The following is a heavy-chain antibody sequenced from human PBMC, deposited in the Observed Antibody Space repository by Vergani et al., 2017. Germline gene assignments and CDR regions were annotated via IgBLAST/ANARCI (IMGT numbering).Heavy chain of an antibody. CDR1: GFTFSSYG. CDR3: AKDYDSSGYLDY. D-gene: IGHD3-22*01. CDR2: ISYDGSNK. J-gene: IGHJ4*02. Sequence: VQLVESGGGLVQPGRSLRLSCAASGFTFSSYGMHWVRQAPGKGLEWVAVISYDGSNKYYADSVKGRFTISRDNSKNTLYLQMNSLRAEDTAVYYCAKDYDSSGYLDYWGQGTLVTVSS. V-gene: IGHV3-30*18.